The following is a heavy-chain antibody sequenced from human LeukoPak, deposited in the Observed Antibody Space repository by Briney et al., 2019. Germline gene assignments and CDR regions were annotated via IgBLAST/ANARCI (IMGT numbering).Heavy chain of an antibody. CDR1: GFTFSSYA. Sequence: GGSLRLSCAASGFTFSSYAMHWVRQAPGKGLEWVAVISYDGSNKYYADSVKGRFTISRDNSKNTPYLQMNSLRAEDTAVYYCARDPVAGDYWGQGTLVTVSS. J-gene: IGHJ4*02. CDR2: ISYDGSNK. D-gene: IGHD6-19*01. CDR3: ARDPVAGDY. V-gene: IGHV3-30-3*01.